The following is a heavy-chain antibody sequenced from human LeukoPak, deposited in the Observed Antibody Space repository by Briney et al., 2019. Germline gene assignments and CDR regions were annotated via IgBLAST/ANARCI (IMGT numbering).Heavy chain of an antibody. CDR2: IYYSGST. CDR1: GGSISNYY. J-gene: IGHJ6*02. D-gene: IGHD1-26*01. V-gene: IGHV4-59*01. Sequence: SETLSLTCTVSGGSISNYYWSWVRQPPGKGLEWIGYIYYSGSTNYNPSLKSRVTISVDTSKNQFSLRLSSVTAADTAVYYCARVGGTNYYYYGMDVWGQGTTVTVSS. CDR3: ARVGGTNYYYYGMDV.